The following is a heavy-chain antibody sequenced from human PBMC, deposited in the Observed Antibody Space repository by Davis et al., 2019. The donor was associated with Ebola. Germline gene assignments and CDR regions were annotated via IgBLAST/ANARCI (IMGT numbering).Heavy chain of an antibody. CDR2: IYYSGST. J-gene: IGHJ4*02. CDR3: ARVPPLGVVTWGYFDY. Sequence: SETLSLTCTVSGGSISSYYWSWIRQPPGKGLEWIGYIYYSGSTYYNPSLKSRVTISVDTSKNQFSLKLSSVTAADTAVYYCARVPPLGVVTWGYFDYWGQGTLVTVSS. D-gene: IGHD3-3*01. V-gene: IGHV4-59*12. CDR1: GGSISSYY.